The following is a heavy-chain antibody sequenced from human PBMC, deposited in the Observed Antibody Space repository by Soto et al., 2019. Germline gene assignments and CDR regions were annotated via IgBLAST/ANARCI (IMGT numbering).Heavy chain of an antibody. CDR3: ARGGSIYYYYGMDV. D-gene: IGHD3-16*01. CDR2: ISSSGSTI. Sequence: AGGSLRLSCAASGFTFSSHEMNWVRQAPGKGLEWVSYISSSGSTIYYADSVKGRFTISRDNAKNSLYLQMNSLRAEDTAVYYCARGGSIYYYYGMDVWGQGTTVTVSS. CDR1: GFTFSSHE. V-gene: IGHV3-48*03. J-gene: IGHJ6*02.